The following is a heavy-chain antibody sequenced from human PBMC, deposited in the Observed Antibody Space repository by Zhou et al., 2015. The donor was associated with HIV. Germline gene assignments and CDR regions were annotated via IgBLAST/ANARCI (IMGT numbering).Heavy chain of an antibody. Sequence: QVQLVQSGTALKRPGASVRLSCRASGYTFTNYTIHWLRQAPGQRLEWLGWINAGDGHPRYSQKFQVRVTITRDTSASTAYMVMNSLTSEDTAVYYCARDVSIAVPRDVWGALYFYPMDVWGQGTTVTVSS. CDR3: ARDVSIAVPRDVWGALYFYPMDV. CDR1: GYTFTNYT. V-gene: IGHV1-3*01. CDR2: INAGDGHP. J-gene: IGHJ6*02. D-gene: IGHD3-16*01.